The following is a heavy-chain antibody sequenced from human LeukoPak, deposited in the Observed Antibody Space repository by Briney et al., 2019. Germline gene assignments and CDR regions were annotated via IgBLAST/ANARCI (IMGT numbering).Heavy chain of an antibody. CDR2: IIPIFGTA. J-gene: IGHJ6*03. V-gene: IGHV1-69*05. D-gene: IGHD3-10*01. CDR1: GGTFSSYA. CDR3: ARGPYYLYYYYYMDV. Sequence: SVKVSCKASGGTFSSYAISWVRQAPGQGLEWMGGIIPIFGTANYAQKFQGRVTITTDESTSTAYMELSSLRSEDTAVYYCARGPYYLYYYYYMDVWGKGTTVTVSS.